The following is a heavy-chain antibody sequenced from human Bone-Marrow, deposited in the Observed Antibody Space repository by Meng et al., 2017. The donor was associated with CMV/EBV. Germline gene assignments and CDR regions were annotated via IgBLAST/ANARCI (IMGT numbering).Heavy chain of an antibody. CDR3: ARKSGFDFCYDC. CDR1: GFTFSSHS. Sequence: GESLKISCGASGFTFSSHSMYWVRQAPGQGLEWVSSIGSGGSPTFYTDSVKGRFTISRDNSRNTLYLQMTSLRAEDTAIYYCARKSGFDFCYDCWGQGTLVTVSS. D-gene: IGHD3/OR15-3a*01. J-gene: IGHJ4*02. V-gene: IGHV3-23*01. CDR2: IGSGGSPT.